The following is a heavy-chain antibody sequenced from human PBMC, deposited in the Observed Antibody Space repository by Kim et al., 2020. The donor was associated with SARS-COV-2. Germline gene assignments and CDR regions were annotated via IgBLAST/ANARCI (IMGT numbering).Heavy chain of an antibody. Sequence: ASVKVSCKASGYTFTSYGISWVRQAPGQGLEWMGWISAYNGNTNYAQKLQGGVTMTTDTSTSTAYMELRSLRSDDTAVYYCARGGGNYYCSGSSPLDYWGQGTLVTVSS. D-gene: IGHD3-10*01. CDR3: ARGGGNYYCSGSSPLDY. J-gene: IGHJ4*02. CDR1: GYTFTSYG. V-gene: IGHV1-18*01. CDR2: ISAYNGNT.